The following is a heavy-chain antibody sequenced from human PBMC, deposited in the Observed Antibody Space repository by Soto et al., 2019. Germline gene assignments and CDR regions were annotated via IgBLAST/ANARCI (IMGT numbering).Heavy chain of an antibody. CDR1: GYTFTSDG. V-gene: IGHV1-18*04. D-gene: IGHD3-22*01. Sequence: ASVKVSCKASGYTFTSDGISWVRQAPGQGLEWMGWISAYNGNTNYAQKLQGRVTMTTDTSTSTAYMELRSLRSDDTAVYYCARGGRYYYDSSGYYEPPSPWGQGTLVTVSS. J-gene: IGHJ5*02. CDR3: ARGGRYYYDSSGYYEPPSP. CDR2: ISAYNGNT.